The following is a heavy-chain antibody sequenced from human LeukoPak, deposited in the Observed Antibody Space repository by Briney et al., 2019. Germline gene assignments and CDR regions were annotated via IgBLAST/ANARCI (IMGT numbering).Heavy chain of an antibody. Sequence: PSETLSLTCTVSGGSISSSSYYWGWIRQPPGKGLEWIGSIYYSGSTYYNPSLKSRVTISVDTSKNQFSLKLSSVTAADTAVYYCARRFYDFWSGYYTGYFDLWGRGTLVTVSS. CDR1: GGSISSSSYY. CDR3: ARRFYDFWSGYYTGYFDL. J-gene: IGHJ2*01. D-gene: IGHD3-3*01. CDR2: IYYSGST. V-gene: IGHV4-39*01.